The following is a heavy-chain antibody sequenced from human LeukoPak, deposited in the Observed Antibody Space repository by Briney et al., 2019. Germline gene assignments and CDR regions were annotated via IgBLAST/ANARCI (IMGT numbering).Heavy chain of an antibody. J-gene: IGHJ4*02. Sequence: PGRSLRLSCAASGFTFSSYAMHWVRQAPGKGLEYVSAISSNGGSTYYANSVKGRFTISRDNSKNTLYLQMGSLRAEDMAVYYCARVRGSYRIDYWGQGTLVTVSS. CDR3: ARVRGSYRIDY. CDR1: GFTFSSYA. CDR2: ISSNGGST. V-gene: IGHV3-64*01. D-gene: IGHD1-26*01.